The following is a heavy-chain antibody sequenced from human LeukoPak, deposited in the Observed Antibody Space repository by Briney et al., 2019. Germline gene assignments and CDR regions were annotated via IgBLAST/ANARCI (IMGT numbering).Heavy chain of an antibody. J-gene: IGHJ4*02. CDR3: AKNSGDY. D-gene: IGHD3-10*01. Sequence: PGGSLRLSCAASGFTFSNHGMNWVRQAPGKGLEWVSGISPSGDITYYADSVKGRFTVSRDNFKNTLYLQMNSLRAEDTAVYYCAKNSGDYWGQGTLVTVSS. V-gene: IGHV3-23*01. CDR1: GFTFSNHG. CDR2: ISPSGDIT.